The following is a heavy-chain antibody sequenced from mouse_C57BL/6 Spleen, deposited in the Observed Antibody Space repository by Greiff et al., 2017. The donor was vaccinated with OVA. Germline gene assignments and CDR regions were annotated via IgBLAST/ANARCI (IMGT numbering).Heavy chain of an antibody. V-gene: IGHV1-59*01. D-gene: IGHD2-2*01. Sequence: QVQLQQPGAELVRPGTSVKLSCKASGYTFTSYWMHWVKQRPGQGLEWIGVIDPSDSYTNYNQKFKGKATLTVDTSSSTAYMQLSSLTSEDSAVYYCASLPMVTNPYWGQGTLVTVSA. CDR3: ASLPMVTNPY. CDR2: IDPSDSYT. CDR1: GYTFTSYW. J-gene: IGHJ3*01.